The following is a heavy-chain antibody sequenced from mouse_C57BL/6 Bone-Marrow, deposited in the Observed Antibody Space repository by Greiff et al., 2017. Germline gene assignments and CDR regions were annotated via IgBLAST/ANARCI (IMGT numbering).Heavy chain of an antibody. CDR2: ISIYYGDA. V-gene: IGHV1-67*01. J-gene: IGHJ3*01. CDR1: GYTFTDYA. Sequence: VQVVESGPELVRPGVSVKISCKGSGYTFTDYAMHWVKQSHAKSLEWIGVISIYYGDASYKQKFKDKATMTVDKSSSTAYMELARLTSEDSAVYYCARGNFSNSGEFAYWGQGTLVTVSA. D-gene: IGHD2-5*01. CDR3: ARGNFSNSGEFAY.